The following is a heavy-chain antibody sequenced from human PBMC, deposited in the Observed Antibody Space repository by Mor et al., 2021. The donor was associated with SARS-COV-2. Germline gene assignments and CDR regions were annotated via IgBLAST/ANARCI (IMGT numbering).Heavy chain of an antibody. CDR3: AKSITGTTPYYFDY. Sequence: GRFTISRDNSKNTLYLEMNSLRAEDPAVYYCAKSITGTTPYYFDYWGQGALVTVSS. V-gene: IGHV3-23*01. J-gene: IGHJ4*02. D-gene: IGHD1-7*01.